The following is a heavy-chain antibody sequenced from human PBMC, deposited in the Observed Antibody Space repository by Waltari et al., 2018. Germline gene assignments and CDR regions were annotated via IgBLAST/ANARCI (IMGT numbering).Heavy chain of an antibody. CDR2: IWFDGSNK. J-gene: IGHJ4*02. V-gene: IGHV3-33*01. CDR1: GFTFRRYG. CDR3: ARETGSSSEAY. D-gene: IGHD6-6*01. Sequence: QVQLVESGGGVVQPGGSLRLSCAASGFTFRRYGMPWVRQAPGKGLEWVAVIWFDGSNKFYADSVRGRFTISRDNSKNTLYLLMNSLRADDTAVYYCARETGSSSEAYWGQGTLVTVSS.